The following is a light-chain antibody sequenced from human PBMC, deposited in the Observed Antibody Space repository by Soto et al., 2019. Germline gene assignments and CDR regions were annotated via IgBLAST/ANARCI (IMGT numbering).Light chain of an antibody. Sequence: IQMTQSPSSLSASVGDRATITCQASQDINNYLNWYQHKPGKAPKLLIYDTSTLEPGVPSRFSGSGTATDFPMTSSSLQAEVIAKYYRQRDDSPPLSFGRGTKVDV. J-gene: IGKJ3*01. CDR3: QRDDSPPLS. V-gene: IGKV1-33*01. CDR2: DTS. CDR1: QDINNY.